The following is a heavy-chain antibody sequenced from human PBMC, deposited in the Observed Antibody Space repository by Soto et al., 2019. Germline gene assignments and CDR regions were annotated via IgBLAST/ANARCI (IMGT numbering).Heavy chain of an antibody. Sequence: EVQLVEPGGGLVQPGESLRLSCAASGFTVSSKYMSWVRQAPGKGLEWVSIIYMRGSTFYADSVKGRFTISRDTSKNTLYLQMDHLTGQDTAMYYCARDSLPGTRSWADHWGQGTLVTVSS. CDR1: GFTVSSKY. D-gene: IGHD1-26*01. J-gene: IGHJ4*02. CDR3: ARDSLPGTRSWADH. CDR2: IYMRGST. V-gene: IGHV3-66*01.